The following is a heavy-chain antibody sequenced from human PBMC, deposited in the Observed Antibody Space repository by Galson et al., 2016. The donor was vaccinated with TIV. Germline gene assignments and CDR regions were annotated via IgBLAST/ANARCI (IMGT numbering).Heavy chain of an antibody. J-gene: IGHJ6*02. CDR1: GFTFDDYT. D-gene: IGHD6-13*01. CDR3: AKAGAAAEYYGMDV. Sequence: SLSLSCAASGFTFDDYTMHWVRQTPGKGLQWVSFIVWDGANKYYSDSVRGRFTISSDNSKHSLYLQMNSLRPEDNALYYCAKAGAAAEYYGMDVWGQGTTVTVSS. V-gene: IGHV3-43*01. CDR2: IVWDGANK.